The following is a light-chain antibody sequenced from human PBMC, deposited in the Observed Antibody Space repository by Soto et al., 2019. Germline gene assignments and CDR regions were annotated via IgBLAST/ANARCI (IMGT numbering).Light chain of an antibody. CDR3: CSYTRSDTVV. CDR2: EVT. CDR1: GSDVGTYNL. V-gene: IGLV2-23*02. Sequence: QSALTQPASVSGSPGQSITISCTAAGSDVGTYNLVSWYQQHPGKAPKLVIYEVTKRPSWASHRFSGSKSSNTASLTICAPQAEDEADCYCCSYTRSDTVVFGGGTKVTVL. J-gene: IGLJ2*01.